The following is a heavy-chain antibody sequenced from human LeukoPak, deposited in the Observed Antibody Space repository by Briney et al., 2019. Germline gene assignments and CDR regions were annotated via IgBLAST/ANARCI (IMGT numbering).Heavy chain of an antibody. J-gene: IGHJ4*02. V-gene: IGHV3-30*18. CDR1: GFTFVNYG. Sequence: PGGSLRLSCEASGFTFVNYGFHWVRQAPVKALEWVAFISYNGNQKYGDSVKGRFTISRDNSKSTLYLQMNSLRAEDTAVYYCAKDLRGIAAAADYWGQGTLVTVSS. CDR2: ISYNGNQ. D-gene: IGHD6-13*01. CDR3: AKDLRGIAAAADY.